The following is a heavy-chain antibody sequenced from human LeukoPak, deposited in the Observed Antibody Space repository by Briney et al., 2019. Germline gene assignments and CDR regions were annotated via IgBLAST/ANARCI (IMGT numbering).Heavy chain of an antibody. J-gene: IGHJ5*01. Sequence: SETLSLTCTVTGYSISTGYYWGWIWQTPGKGLEWIGSLYHSGSRYYNPSLKSRVTISVDTSKNEFSLKLNSVTAADSGVYYCARFNPESDFWGHGTRVTVSS. CDR2: LYHSGSR. CDR3: ARFNPESDF. CDR1: GYSISTGYY. V-gene: IGHV4-38-2*02.